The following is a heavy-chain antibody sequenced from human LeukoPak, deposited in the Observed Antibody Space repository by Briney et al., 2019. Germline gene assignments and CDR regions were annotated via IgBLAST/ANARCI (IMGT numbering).Heavy chain of an antibody. CDR3: ARETIVVVVAATLYYGMDV. D-gene: IGHD2-15*01. Sequence: SVKVSCKASGGTFSSYAISWVRQAPGQGLEWMGGIIPIFGPANYAQKFQGRVTITADESTSTAYMELSSLRSGDTAVYYCARETIVVVVAATLYYGMDVWGQGTTVTVSS. J-gene: IGHJ6*02. V-gene: IGHV1-69*13. CDR2: IIPIFGPA. CDR1: GGTFSSYA.